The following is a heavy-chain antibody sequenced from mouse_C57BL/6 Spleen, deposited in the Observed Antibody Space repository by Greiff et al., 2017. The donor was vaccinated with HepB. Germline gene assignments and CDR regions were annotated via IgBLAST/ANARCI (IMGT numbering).Heavy chain of an antibody. J-gene: IGHJ1*03. CDR2: IGPGSGST. CDR1: GYTFTDYY. Sequence: QVQLQQSGAELVKPGASVKISCKASGYTFTDYYINWVKQRPGQCLEWIGKIGPGSGSTYYNEKFKGKATLTADKSSSTAYMQLSSLTSEDSAVYFCASIYYGNYTSYWYFDVWGTGTTVTVSS. V-gene: IGHV1-77*01. D-gene: IGHD2-1*01. CDR3: ASIYYGNYTSYWYFDV.